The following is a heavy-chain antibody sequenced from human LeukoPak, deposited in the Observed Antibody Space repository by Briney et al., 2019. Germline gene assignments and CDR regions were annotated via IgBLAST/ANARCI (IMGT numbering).Heavy chain of an antibody. CDR3: AKGKVDLTMVRGLWFDY. CDR1: GFTFSSYA. J-gene: IGHJ4*02. D-gene: IGHD3-10*01. V-gene: IGHV3-23*01. Sequence: PGGSLRLSCAASGFTFSSYAMSWVRQAPGKGLEWVSAISGSGGSTYYADSVKGRFTISRDNSKNTLYLQMNSLRAEDTAVYYCAKGKVDLTMVRGLWFDYWGQGTLVTVSS. CDR2: ISGSGGST.